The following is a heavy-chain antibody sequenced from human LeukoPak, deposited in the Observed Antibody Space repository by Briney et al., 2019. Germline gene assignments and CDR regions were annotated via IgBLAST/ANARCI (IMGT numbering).Heavy chain of an antibody. CDR3: ARDFDGYAGGY. D-gene: IGHD5-12*01. CDR2: INPNTGGT. CDR1: GYTFTGYY. V-gene: IGHV1-2*02. J-gene: IGHJ4*02. Sequence: ASVKVSCKASGYTFTGYYMHWVRQAPGQGLEWMGWINPNTGGTNYAQNFQGRVTMTRDTSIGTAYMELSRLRSDDTAVYYCARDFDGYAGGYWGQGTLVTVSS.